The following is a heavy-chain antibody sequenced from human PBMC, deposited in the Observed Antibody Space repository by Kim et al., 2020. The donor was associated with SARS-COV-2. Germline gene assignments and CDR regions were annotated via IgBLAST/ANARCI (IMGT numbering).Heavy chain of an antibody. V-gene: IGHV3-30-3*01. J-gene: IGHJ6*01. CDR3: ARDWGLAARPRYYYYGMDV. CDR2: ISYDGSNK. Sequence: GGSLRLSCAASGFTFSSYAMHWVRQAPGKGLEWVAVISYDGSNKYYADSVKGRFTISRDNSKNTLYLQMNSLRAEDTAVYYCARDWGLAARPRYYYYGMDVWGQGTTVTVSS. D-gene: IGHD6-6*01. CDR1: GFTFSSYA.